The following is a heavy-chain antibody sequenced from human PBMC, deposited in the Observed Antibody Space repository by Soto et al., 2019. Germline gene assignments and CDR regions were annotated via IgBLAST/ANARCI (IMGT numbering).Heavy chain of an antibody. D-gene: IGHD3-10*01. Sequence: QVQLVQSGAEVKKPGSSVKVSCKASGGTFSSYTFSWVRQAPGQGLEWMGRIIPIVGKPSYAQKFQGRVTITADKSTSTAYMELSSLRSEDTAVYYCARAYGSGSYRHFDYWGQGTLVTVSS. CDR3: ARAYGSGSYRHFDY. J-gene: IGHJ4*02. CDR1: GGTFSSYT. V-gene: IGHV1-69*08. CDR2: IIPIVGKP.